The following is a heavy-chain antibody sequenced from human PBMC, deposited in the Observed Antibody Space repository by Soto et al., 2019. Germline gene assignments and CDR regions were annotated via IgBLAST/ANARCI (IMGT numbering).Heavy chain of an antibody. J-gene: IGHJ6*02. CDR3: ARIKLVEWYFIDVDVYDKDV. Sequence: RGSLRLSCVASGFSLSDYAVNWVRQAPGKGLEWVSFISSDSRTIYYADSVEGRFTVSRDNARNSVSLQMDSLRDEDAAVYYCARIKLVEWYFIDVDVYDKDVWSQGTPVTVSS. CDR1: GFSLSDYA. V-gene: IGHV3-48*02. CDR2: ISSDSRTI. D-gene: IGHD3-3*01.